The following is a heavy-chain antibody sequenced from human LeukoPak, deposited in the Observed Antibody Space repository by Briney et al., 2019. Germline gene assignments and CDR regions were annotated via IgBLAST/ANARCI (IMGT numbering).Heavy chain of an antibody. J-gene: IGHJ4*02. V-gene: IGHV3-7*01. CDR1: GFTFSNYW. D-gene: IGHD2-21*01. CDR3: VRACGSAACPSYFHY. Sequence: GGSLRLSCAASGFTFSNYWMTWIRQAPGKGLEWVATIKQDGSEKYYVDSVQGRFTISRDNAQNSLYLQLNSLRAQDSALYYCVRACGSAACPSYFHYWGQGTLVTVSS. CDR2: IKQDGSEK.